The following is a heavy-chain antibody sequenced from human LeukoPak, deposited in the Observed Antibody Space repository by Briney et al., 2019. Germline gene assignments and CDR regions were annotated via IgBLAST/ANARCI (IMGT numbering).Heavy chain of an antibody. CDR2: ISGSGGST. D-gene: IGHD3-22*01. J-gene: IGHJ1*01. CDR1: GFTFSSYA. CDR3: AKINVVTHEYFQH. Sequence: GGSVRLSCAASGFTFSSYAMSWVRQAPGKGREWVSAISGSGGSTFYADSVKGRFTISRDNSKDTLYLQMNSLRAEDTAVYYCAKINVVTHEYFQHWGQGTLVIVSS. V-gene: IGHV3-23*01.